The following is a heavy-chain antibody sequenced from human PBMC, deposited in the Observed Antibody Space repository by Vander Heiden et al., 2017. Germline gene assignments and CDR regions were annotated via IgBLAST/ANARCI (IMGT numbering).Heavy chain of an antibody. CDR2: SYYSGST. V-gene: IGHV4-39*01. CDR1: GGSISSSSYY. J-gene: IGHJ5*02. CDR3: ARYGPYGSGSYSLKSYWFDP. D-gene: IGHD3-10*01. Sequence: QLQLQESGPGLVKPSETLSLTCTVSGGSISSSSYYWGWIRQPPGKGLEWSGSSYYSGSTDYNPSLKSRVTISVDTSKNQFSLKLSSVTAADTAVYYCARYGPYGSGSYSLKSYWFDPWGQGTLVTVSS.